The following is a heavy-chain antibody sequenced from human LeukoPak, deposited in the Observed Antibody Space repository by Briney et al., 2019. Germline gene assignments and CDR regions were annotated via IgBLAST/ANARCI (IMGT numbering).Heavy chain of an antibody. V-gene: IGHV4-39*01. CDR3: ARSGPLNSGSYLASAFDI. CDR1: GGSISSSSYY. D-gene: IGHD1-26*01. CDR2: IYYSGST. Sequence: PSETLSLTCTVSGGSISSSSYYWGWIRQPPGKGLEWIGSIYYSGSTYYNPSLKSRVTISVDTSKNQFSLKLSSVTAADTAVYYCARSGPLNSGSYLASAFDIWGQGTMVTVPS. J-gene: IGHJ3*02.